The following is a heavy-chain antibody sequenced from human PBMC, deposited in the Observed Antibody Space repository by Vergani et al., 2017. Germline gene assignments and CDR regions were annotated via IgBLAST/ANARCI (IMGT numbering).Heavy chain of an antibody. Sequence: EVQLLQSGGGVIQPGGSVRLSCAASGFTFSACPMTWVRQAPGKGLEWVSAISARYPSTYYADSVKGRFTISRDNSKNMLYLQMNSLRAEDTAVYYCARDNKYCSSTSCYTRAFSTIWGQGTMVTVSS. V-gene: IGHV3-23*01. J-gene: IGHJ3*02. CDR2: ISARYPST. CDR3: ARDNKYCSSTSCYTRAFSTI. D-gene: IGHD2-2*02. CDR1: GFTFSACP.